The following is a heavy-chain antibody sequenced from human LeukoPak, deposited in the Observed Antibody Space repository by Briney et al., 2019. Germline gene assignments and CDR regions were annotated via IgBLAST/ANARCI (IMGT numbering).Heavy chain of an antibody. CDR3: ARDRCSSTSCYQDY. CDR1: GFTFSSYG. J-gene: IGHJ4*02. Sequence: GGSLRLSCAASGFTFSSYGMHWARQAPGKGLEWVAVIWYDGSNKYYADSVKGRFTISRDNSKNTLHLQMNSLRAEDTAVYYCARDRCSSTSCYQDYWGQGTLVTVSS. CDR2: IWYDGSNK. V-gene: IGHV3-33*01. D-gene: IGHD2-2*01.